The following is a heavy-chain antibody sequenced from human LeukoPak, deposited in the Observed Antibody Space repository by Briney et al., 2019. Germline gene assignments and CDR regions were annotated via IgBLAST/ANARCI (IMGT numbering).Heavy chain of an antibody. D-gene: IGHD2-2*01. J-gene: IGHJ4*02. CDR1: GYTFTGYY. CDR2: INPHSGGT. V-gene: IGHV1-2*02. CDR3: ARTLNAYCSSTNCYLGDY. Sequence: ASVTVSCKASGYTFTGYYMYWVRQAPGQGLEWMGWINPHSGGTNYGQKFQGRVTMTRDTSISTAYMELSRLRSDDTAVYYCARTLNAYCSSTNCYLGDYWGQGTLVTVSS.